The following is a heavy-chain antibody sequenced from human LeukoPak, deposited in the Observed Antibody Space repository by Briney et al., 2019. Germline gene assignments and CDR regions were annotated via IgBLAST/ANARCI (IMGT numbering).Heavy chain of an antibody. CDR2: VYTSGST. Sequence: SETLSLTCTVSGGSISGGYWSWIRQPPGRGLEWIGYVYTSGSTNYNPSLKSRVTISVDTSKSQFALKLSSVTAADTAVYYCAKSYFDYSTYYSYDFNLWGQGALVTVSS. D-gene: IGHD4-11*01. J-gene: IGHJ4*02. CDR1: GGSISGGY. V-gene: IGHV4-4*09. CDR3: AKSYFDYSTYYSYDFNL.